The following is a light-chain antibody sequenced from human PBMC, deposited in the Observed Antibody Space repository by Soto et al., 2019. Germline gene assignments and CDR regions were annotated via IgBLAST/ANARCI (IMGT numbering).Light chain of an antibody. J-gene: IGKJ1*01. CDR3: MQATHFPMT. V-gene: IGKV2-24*01. CDR2: KIS. Sequence: DIVMTQTPLSSPVTLGQPASISCRSSQSLEHSDGNTYLSWLHQRPGQPPRLLICKISNRFSGVPGRFSGSGAGTDFTVKISRVEPEDVGGYYCMQATHFPMTFGHGTQVEIK. CDR1: QSLEHSDGNTY.